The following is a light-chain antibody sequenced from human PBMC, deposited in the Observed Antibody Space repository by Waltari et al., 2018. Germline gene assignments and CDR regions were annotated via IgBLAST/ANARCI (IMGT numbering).Light chain of an antibody. CDR1: QSISSH. CDR3: QQSYSAFRT. CDR2: AAS. V-gene: IGKV1-39*01. J-gene: IGKJ4*01. Sequence: DIQMTQSPSSLSASVGDTVTITCRASQSISSHLNWYQQIPGKAPKVLIFAASNLQSGVPSRFSGSVSGTDFTLTIRSLQPEDFATYYCQQSYSAFRTFGGGTKVEIK.